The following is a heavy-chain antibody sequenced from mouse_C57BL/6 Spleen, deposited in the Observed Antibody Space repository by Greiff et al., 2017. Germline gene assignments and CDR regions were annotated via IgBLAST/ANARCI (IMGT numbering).Heavy chain of an antibody. V-gene: IGHV1-59*01. CDR1: GYTFTSYW. Sequence: QVQLQQPGAELVRPGTSVKLSCKASGYTFTSYWMHWVQQRPGQGLEWIGVIDPSDSYTNYNQKFKGKATLTVDTSSSTAYMQLSSLTSEDSAVYYCARGYGYDGYYFDYWGQGTTLTVSS. D-gene: IGHD2-2*01. CDR2: IDPSDSYT. J-gene: IGHJ2*01. CDR3: ARGYGYDGYYFDY.